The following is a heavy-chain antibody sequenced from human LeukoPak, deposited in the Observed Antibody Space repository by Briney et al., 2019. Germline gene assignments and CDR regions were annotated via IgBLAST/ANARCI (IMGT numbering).Heavy chain of an antibody. CDR3: AKLHPYDILTGYFDY. D-gene: IGHD3-9*01. CDR2: ISGSGGST. CDR1: GFTFSSYA. J-gene: IGHJ4*02. V-gene: IGHV3-23*01. Sequence: GSLRLSCAASGFTFSSYAMSWVRQAPGKGLEWVSAISGSGGSTYYADSVKGRFTISGDNSKNTLYLQMNSLRAEDTAVYYCAKLHPYDILTGYFDYWGQGTLVTVSS.